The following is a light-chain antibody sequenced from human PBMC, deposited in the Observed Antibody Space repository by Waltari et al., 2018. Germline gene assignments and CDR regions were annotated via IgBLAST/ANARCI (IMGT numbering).Light chain of an antibody. CDR2: DVS. CDR1: SSDVGSYNL. J-gene: IGLJ3*02. CDR3: CSYAGSRTVAV. Sequence: QSALTQPASVSGSPGQSITISCTGTSSDVGSYNLVSCYQHHPGKAPNLMIYDVSKRSSGVCNRFSGDKSGKAASLTIPGRQAVDEADYYCCSYAGSRTVAVVGGGTKLTGL. V-gene: IGLV2-23*02.